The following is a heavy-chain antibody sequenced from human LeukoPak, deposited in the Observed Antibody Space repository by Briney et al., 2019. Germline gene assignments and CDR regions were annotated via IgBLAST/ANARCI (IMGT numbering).Heavy chain of an antibody. CDR2: ISASGGST. J-gene: IGHJ4*02. V-gene: IGHV3-23*01. CDR1: GFTFSTYA. D-gene: IGHD3-22*01. Sequence: GGSLRLSCAASGFTFSTYAMNWVRQAPGKGLEWVSGISASGGSTYYADSVKGRFTISRDNSKNTLYLQMNSLKAEDTAVYYCAKVKWLPPYFDYWGQGTLVTVSS. CDR3: AKVKWLPPYFDY.